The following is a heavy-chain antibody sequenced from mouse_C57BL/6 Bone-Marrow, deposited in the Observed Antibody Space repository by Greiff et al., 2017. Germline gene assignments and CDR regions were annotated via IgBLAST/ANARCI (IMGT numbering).Heavy chain of an antibody. CDR3: ARHEVGYGSLYAMDY. V-gene: IGHV1-62-2*01. J-gene: IGHJ4*01. CDR2: FYPGSGSI. Sequence: QVQLQQSGAELVKPGASVKLSCKASGYTFTEYTIHWVKQRSGQGLAWIGWFYPGSGSIKYNEKFKDQATLTADKSSRTVYMELSSLPSEDSAVYFCARHEVGYGSLYAMDYWGQGTSVTVSS. CDR1: GYTFTEYT. D-gene: IGHD1-1*01.